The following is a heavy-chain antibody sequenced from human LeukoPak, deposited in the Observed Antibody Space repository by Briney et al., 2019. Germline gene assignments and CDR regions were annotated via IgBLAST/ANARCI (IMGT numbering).Heavy chain of an antibody. J-gene: IGHJ6*03. CDR1: GYTFTSYD. V-gene: IGHV1-8*01. CDR2: MNPNSGNT. Sequence: ASVKVSCTASGYTFTSYDINWVRQATGQRLEWMGWMNPNSGNTGYAQKFQGRVIMTMNTSITTAYMDLSSLKSEDTAVYYCARALSWTTESYYYMDVWGKGTTVTVSS. D-gene: IGHD3/OR15-3a*01. CDR3: ARALSWTTESYYYMDV.